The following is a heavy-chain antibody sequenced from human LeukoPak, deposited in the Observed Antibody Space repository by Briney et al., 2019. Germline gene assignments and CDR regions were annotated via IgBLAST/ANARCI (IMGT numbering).Heavy chain of an antibody. D-gene: IGHD5-12*01. J-gene: IGHJ4*02. CDR1: GAPISSNNW. CDR2: IYHSGST. V-gene: IGHV4-4*02. Sequence: PSGTLSLTCAVSGAPISSNNWWWSWVRQPPGKGLEWIGEIYHSGSTNYNPSLKSRVTMSVDRSKNQFSLKLSSVTAADTAVYSCARVGQKWPHYYFDYWGQGTLVTVSP. CDR3: ARVGQKWPHYYFDY.